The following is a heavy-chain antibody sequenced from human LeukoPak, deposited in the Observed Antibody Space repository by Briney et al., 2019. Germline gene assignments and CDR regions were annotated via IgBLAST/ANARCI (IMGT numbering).Heavy chain of an antibody. Sequence: ASVTVSCKSSVYTFTSYYIHWVRQAPGQRLEWMGLINPSSGSTSYAQKFQGRVTMTRDTSTSTVYMELSSLRSEDTAVYYCARDQHVGSSRYYYFDYWGQGTLVTVSS. CDR1: VYTFTSYY. J-gene: IGHJ4*02. CDR2: INPSSGST. CDR3: ARDQHVGSSRYYYFDY. V-gene: IGHV1-46*01. D-gene: IGHD6-13*01.